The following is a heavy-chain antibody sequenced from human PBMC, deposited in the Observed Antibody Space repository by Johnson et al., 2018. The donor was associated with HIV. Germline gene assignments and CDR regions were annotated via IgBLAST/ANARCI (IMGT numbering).Heavy chain of an antibody. J-gene: IGHJ3*02. CDR2: IYSGGNT. D-gene: IGHD2-21*02. CDR3: ARGCGGDCAHQEAFDI. V-gene: IGHV3-53*01. CDR1: GFTVSRNY. Sequence: VQLVESGGGLIQPGGSLRLSCAASGFTVSRNYMNWVRQAPGKGLEWVSLIYSGGNTYYADSVRGRLTISRDNSKNTLYLQMNNLRAEDTAVYFCARGCGGDCAHQEAFDIWGQGTMVTVSS.